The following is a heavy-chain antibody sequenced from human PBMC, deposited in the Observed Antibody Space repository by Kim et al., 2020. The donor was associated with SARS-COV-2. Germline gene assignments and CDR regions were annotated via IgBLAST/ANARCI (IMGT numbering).Heavy chain of an antibody. CDR3: ARLPGY. J-gene: IGHJ4*02. V-gene: IGHV4-30-2*01. Sequence: YHSVSTYYNPSRKSRVTISVDRSKNQFSLKLSSVTAADTAVYYCARLPGYWGQGTLVTVSS. CDR2: YHSVST. D-gene: IGHD3-10*01.